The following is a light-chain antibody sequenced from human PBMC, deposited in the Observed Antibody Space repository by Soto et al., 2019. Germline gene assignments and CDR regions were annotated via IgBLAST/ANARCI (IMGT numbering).Light chain of an antibody. CDR3: QQHNQWPIT. Sequence: EIAMTQSPATLSVSPGETASLSCRASQSAGNFLAWYQQKPGQAPRLLIYYISTRATGIPARFSGSGSGTEFTLTINSLQSEDSAAYYCQQHNQWPITFGQGTRLEIK. J-gene: IGKJ5*01. V-gene: IGKV3D-15*01. CDR1: QSAGNF. CDR2: YIS.